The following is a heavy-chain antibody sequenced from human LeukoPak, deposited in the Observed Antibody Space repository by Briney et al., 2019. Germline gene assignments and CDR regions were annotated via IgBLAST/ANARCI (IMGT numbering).Heavy chain of an antibody. CDR1: GFTFSSYA. V-gene: IGHV3-23*01. J-gene: IGHJ5*02. CDR2: ISGSGGST. Sequence: PGGSLRLSCAASGFTFSSYAMSWVRQAPGKGLEWVSAISGSGGSTYYADSVKGRFTISRDNSRNTLYLQMNSLRAEDTAVYYGAKDPSQGFDPWGKGTLSPSPQ. CDR3: AKDPSQGFDP.